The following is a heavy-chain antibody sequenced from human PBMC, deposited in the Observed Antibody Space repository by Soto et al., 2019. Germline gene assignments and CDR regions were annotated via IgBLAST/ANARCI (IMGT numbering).Heavy chain of an antibody. J-gene: IGHJ4*02. V-gene: IGHV1-18*01. CDR3: VRDLAGSGSYYTDY. CDR1: GYNLINYG. CDR2: IRVYNGNT. D-gene: IGHD3-10*01. Sequence: GASVKVSFKASGYNLINYGISWVRQAPGQGLEWMGCIRVYNGNTNYAQNLQGRVTMTTDTSTSTAYMELRSLRSDDTAVYYCVRDLAGSGSYYTDYWGLGTLVTVSS.